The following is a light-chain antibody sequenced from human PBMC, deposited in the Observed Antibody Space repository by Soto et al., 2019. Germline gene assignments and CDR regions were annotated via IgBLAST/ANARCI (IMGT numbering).Light chain of an antibody. CDR2: GNT. CDR3: CSYAGSSTAI. V-gene: IGLV1-40*01. Sequence: QSVLTQPPSISGAPGQRVTISCTGSSSNIGAGSDVHWYHQLPGTAPKLLIYGNTNRPSGVPDRFSGSKSGTSASLAIAGLQTEDEGDYYCCSYAGSSTAIFGGGTKVTVL. J-gene: IGLJ2*01. CDR1: SSNIGAGSD.